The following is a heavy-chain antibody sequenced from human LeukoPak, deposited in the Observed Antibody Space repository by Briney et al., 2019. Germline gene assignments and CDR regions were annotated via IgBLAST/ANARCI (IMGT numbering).Heavy chain of an antibody. Sequence: PSETLSLTCTVSGGSISSYYWSWLRQPAGKGLEWIGRIYTSGSTNYNPSLKSRVTISVDKSKNQFSLKLSSVTAADTAVYYCARDKPYLWFGDMGYYYYMDVWGKGTTVTVSS. CDR1: GGSISSYY. V-gene: IGHV4-4*07. CDR2: IYTSGST. J-gene: IGHJ6*03. D-gene: IGHD3-10*01. CDR3: ARDKPYLWFGDMGYYYYMDV.